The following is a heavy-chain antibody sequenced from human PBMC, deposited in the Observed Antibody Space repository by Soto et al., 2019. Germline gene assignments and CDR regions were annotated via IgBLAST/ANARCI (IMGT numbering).Heavy chain of an antibody. CDR3: ARHPRVTPPYAWYFDR. J-gene: IGHJ2*01. Sequence: QLQVQQPGPGLVRPSETLSLTCTVSGGSISSRTYYWGWIRQPPGKGLERIGCIYSKGNTYYNPARKSRATIDDETSKKQLSLKRPSLTAGDTAVYYFARHPRVTPPYAWYFDRWGRCTLVTVSP. D-gene: IGHD4-17*01. CDR1: GGSISSRTYY. V-gene: IGHV4-39*01. CDR2: IYSKGNT.